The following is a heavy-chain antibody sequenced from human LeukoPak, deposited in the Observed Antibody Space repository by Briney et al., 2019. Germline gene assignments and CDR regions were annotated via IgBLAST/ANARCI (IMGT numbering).Heavy chain of an antibody. CDR3: ARGRVTTLYYFDY. CDR1: GFTFSDHC. Sequence: GGSLRLSCAASGFTFSDHCMDWVRQAPGKGLEWVGRTRNKANRYTTEYAASVKGRFTISRDDSKNSLYLQINSLKTEHTAVYYCARGRVTTLYYFDYWGQGTLVTVSS. J-gene: IGHJ4*02. D-gene: IGHD4-17*01. CDR2: TRNKANRYTT. V-gene: IGHV3-72*01.